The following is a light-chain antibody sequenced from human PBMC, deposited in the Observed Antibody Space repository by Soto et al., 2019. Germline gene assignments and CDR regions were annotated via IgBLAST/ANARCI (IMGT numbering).Light chain of an antibody. CDR2: GAS. CDR1: QSVSNNY. CDR3: QQYNSS. J-gene: IGKJ2*01. V-gene: IGKV3-20*01. Sequence: ESVSNQSPGTLSLSPGERATLSCRASQSVSNNYLAWYQQKPGQAPRLLIYGASTRATGIPDRFSGSGSGTEFTLTISSLHPDDFAMYYCQQYNSSFGQGAKVDI.